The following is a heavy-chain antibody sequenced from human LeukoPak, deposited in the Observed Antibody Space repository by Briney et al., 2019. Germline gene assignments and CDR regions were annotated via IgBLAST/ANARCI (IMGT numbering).Heavy chain of an antibody. CDR2: IYWDDDK. CDR1: GFSLSTSGVG. CDR3: AHSLRGPTISKSYYYFDY. V-gene: IGHV2-5*02. D-gene: IGHD3-9*01. J-gene: IGHJ4*02. Sequence: SGPTLVKPTQTLTLTCTFSGFSLSTSGVGVGWIRQPPGKALEWLALIYWDDDKRYSPSLKSRLTITKDTSKNQVVLTMTNMDPVDTATYYFAHSLRGPTISKSYYYFDYWGQGTLVTVSS.